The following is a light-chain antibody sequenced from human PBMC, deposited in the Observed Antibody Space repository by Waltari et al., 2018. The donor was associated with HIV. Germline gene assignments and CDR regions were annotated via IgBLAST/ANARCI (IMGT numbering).Light chain of an antibody. CDR1: QDITNF. J-gene: IGKJ2*01. V-gene: IGKV1-33*01. CDR2: DAS. CDR3: QQYDDVPVT. Sequence: DIPMTQSPSSLSAFVGDRVTITCQASQDITNFLNWYQQEPGEAPKLLIYDASNLKTGAPSRFSGGGFGTHFTFTITSLQPEDIGTYYCQQYDDVPVTFGQGTKLEI.